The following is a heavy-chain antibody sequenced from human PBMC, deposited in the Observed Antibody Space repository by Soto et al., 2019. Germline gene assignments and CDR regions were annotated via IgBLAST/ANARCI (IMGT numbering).Heavy chain of an antibody. Sequence: SDTLSLTCPIAGGSICGYYWTWILQSPGKGLEYIGYIYSGNTNYNPSLNSRVTISVDTSKNQFSLKLSSVTAADTAVYYCAKPTRQWLGIPYYYGMDVWGKGTTVT. J-gene: IGHJ6*04. CDR1: GGSICGYY. D-gene: IGHD6-19*01. CDR3: AKPTRQWLGIPYYYGMDV. V-gene: IGHV4-59*07. CDR2: IYSGNT.